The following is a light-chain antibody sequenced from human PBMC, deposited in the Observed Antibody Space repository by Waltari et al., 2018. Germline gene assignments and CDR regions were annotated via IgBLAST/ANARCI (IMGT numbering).Light chain of an antibody. V-gene: IGKV3-20*01. CDR2: GAS. J-gene: IGKJ1*01. CDR3: QHYLRLPVA. CDR1: QSVGRN. Sequence: EIVLTQSPGTLSLSPGERAIVSCRASQSVGRNLAWYQQNPGQAPRLLIYGASNRATGIPDRFIGSGSGTEFSLTISGLEPEDSAVYYCQHYLRLPVAFGQGTKVEIK.